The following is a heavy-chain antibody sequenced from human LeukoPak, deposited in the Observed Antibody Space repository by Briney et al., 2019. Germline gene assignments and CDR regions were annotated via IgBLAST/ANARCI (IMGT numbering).Heavy chain of an antibody. CDR3: AKVPGYSSGLYYFDY. J-gene: IGHJ4*02. CDR1: GFTFSSYG. CDR2: ISYDGSNK. D-gene: IGHD6-19*01. Sequence: GGSLRLSCAASGFTFSSYGMHWVRQAPGKGLEWVAVISYDGSNKYYADSVKGRFTISRDNSKNTLYLQMNSLRAEDTAVYYCAKVPGYSSGLYYFDYWGQGTLVTVSS. V-gene: IGHV3-30*18.